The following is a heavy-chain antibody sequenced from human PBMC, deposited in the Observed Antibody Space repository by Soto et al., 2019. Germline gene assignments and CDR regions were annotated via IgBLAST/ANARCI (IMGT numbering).Heavy chain of an antibody. Sequence: QVQLLQSGAEVKKPGSWVRVSCEASGGTFRTYAISWVRQAPGQGLEWMGEIIPIFGTVNYAQKFQGRVTITADESTTTVYMDLGSLRSEDTAVYYCAKGAVAGTPTSYYYYGMDVWGQGTTVTVSS. CDR1: GGTFRTYA. V-gene: IGHV1-69*12. CDR3: AKGAVAGTPTSYYYYGMDV. D-gene: IGHD6-19*01. CDR2: IIPIFGTV. J-gene: IGHJ6*02.